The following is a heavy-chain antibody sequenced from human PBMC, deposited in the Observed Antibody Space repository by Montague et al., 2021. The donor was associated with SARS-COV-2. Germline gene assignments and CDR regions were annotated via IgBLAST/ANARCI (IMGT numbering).Heavy chain of an antibody. D-gene: IGHD2-21*01. Sequence: SETLSLTCTVSGDSVSRCYWRCWVRKAPGKGLEWIGEIFHTEATNYNPSLKSRFIISVDKSKNQFSLILNSVTAAYTAVYFCASALAHFDYWGQGTLVTVSS. V-gene: IGHV4-4*02. CDR3: ASALAHFDY. CDR1: GDSVSRCYW. J-gene: IGHJ4*02. CDR2: IFHTEAT.